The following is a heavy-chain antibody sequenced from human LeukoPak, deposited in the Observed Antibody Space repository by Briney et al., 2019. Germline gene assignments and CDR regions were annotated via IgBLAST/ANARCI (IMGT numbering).Heavy chain of an antibody. D-gene: IGHD3-22*01. J-gene: IGHJ4*02. Sequence: SETLSLTCTVSGGSITNNYWSWFRQPAGKGLEWVGRIFTRGSTNYNPSLKSRLTMSVDTSKNQFSLKLSSVTAADTAVYYCAREGAESSYSHNSGAWGQGTLVIVSS. CDR1: GGSITNNY. CDR2: IFTRGST. V-gene: IGHV4-4*07. CDR3: AREGAESSYSHNSGA.